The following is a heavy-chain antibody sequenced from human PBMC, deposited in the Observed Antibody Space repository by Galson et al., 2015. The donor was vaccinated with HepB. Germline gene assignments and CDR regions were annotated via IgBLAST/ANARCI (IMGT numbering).Heavy chain of an antibody. CDR1: GYTFTSYT. D-gene: IGHD6-6*01. J-gene: IGHJ6*03. CDR3: ARDRRSPTYYYYYMDV. CDR2: ISAYSGNT. Sequence: QSGAEVKKPGASVKVSCKASGYTFTSYTISWVRQAPGQGLEWMGWISAYSGNTNYAQKFQGRVTMTTDTSTSTAYMELRSLRSDDTAVYYCARDRRSPTYYYYYMDVWGKGTTVTVSS. V-gene: IGHV1-18*01.